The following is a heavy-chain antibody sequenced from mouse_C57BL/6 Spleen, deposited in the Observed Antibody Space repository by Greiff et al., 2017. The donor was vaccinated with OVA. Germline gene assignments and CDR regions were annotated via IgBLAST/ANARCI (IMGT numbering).Heavy chain of an antibody. J-gene: IGHJ4*01. CDR3: ARGQLRLHAMDY. CDR2: ISDGGSYT. V-gene: IGHV5-4*03. CDR1: GFTFSSYA. Sequence: VKLVESGGGLVKPGGSLKLSCAASGFTFSSYAMSWVRQTPEKRLEWVATISDGGSYTYYPDNVKGRFTISRDNAKNNLYLQMSHLKSEDTAMYYCARGQLRLHAMDYWGQGTSVTVSS. D-gene: IGHD3-2*02.